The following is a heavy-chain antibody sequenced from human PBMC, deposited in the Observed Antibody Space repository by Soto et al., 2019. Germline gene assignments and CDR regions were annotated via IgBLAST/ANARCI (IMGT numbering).Heavy chain of an antibody. CDR2: ISAYNGNT. CDR1: GYTFTSYG. CDR3: ARECDDSSGYYYFAFSI. Sequence: QVQLVQSGAEVKKPGASVKVSCKASGYTFTSYGISWVRQAPGQGLEWMGWISAYNGNTNYAQKLQVRVTMTTDTSTSTAYMELTSLRSADTAVYYCARECDDSSGYYYFAFSIWGHGTMVTVSS. V-gene: IGHV1-18*01. J-gene: IGHJ3*02. D-gene: IGHD3-22*01.